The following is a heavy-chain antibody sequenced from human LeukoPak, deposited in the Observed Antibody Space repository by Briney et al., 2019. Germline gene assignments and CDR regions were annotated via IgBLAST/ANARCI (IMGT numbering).Heavy chain of an antibody. J-gene: IGHJ4*02. V-gene: IGHV3-11*01. D-gene: IGHD3-9*01. CDR2: ISSSGSTI. Sequence: GGSLRLSCAASGFTFSDYYMSRIRQAPGKGLEWVSYISSSGSTIYYADSVKGRFTISRDNAKNSLYLQMNSLRAEDTAVYYCARSNFDWLLDYWGQGTLVTVSS. CDR3: ARSNFDWLLDY. CDR1: GFTFSDYY.